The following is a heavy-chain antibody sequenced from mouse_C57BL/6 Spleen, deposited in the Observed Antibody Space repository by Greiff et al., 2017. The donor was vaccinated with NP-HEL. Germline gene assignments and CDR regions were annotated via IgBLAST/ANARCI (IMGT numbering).Heavy chain of an antibody. CDR3: ARSYDLYYYAMDY. J-gene: IGHJ4*01. CDR2: IHPNSGST. Sequence: QVQLQQPGAELVKPGASVKLSCKASGYTFTSYWMHWVKQRPGQGLEWIGMIHPNSGSTNYNEKFKSKATLTVDKSSSTAYMQLSSLTSEDSAVYYCARSYDLYYYAMDYWGQGTSVTVSS. D-gene: IGHD2-3*01. V-gene: IGHV1-64*01. CDR1: GYTFTSYW.